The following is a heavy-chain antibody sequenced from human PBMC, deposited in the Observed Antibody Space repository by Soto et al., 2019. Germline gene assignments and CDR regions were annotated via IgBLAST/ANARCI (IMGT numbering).Heavy chain of an antibody. CDR2: IYYTGAA. CDR3: ASGTFSTISFDF. Sequence: SETLSLTSSVSGGSVATGGAYWSWARLLPGKGLQWVGYIYYTGAAYYNPALQSRVTISLDTSENQFSLKLTSVTAADTAVYFCASGTFSTISFDFWGKGRQVTVSS. CDR1: GGSVATGGAY. D-gene: IGHD2-2*01. V-gene: IGHV4-31*03. J-gene: IGHJ4*02.